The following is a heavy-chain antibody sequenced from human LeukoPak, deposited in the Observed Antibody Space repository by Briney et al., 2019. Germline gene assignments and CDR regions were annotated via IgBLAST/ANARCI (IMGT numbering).Heavy chain of an antibody. V-gene: IGHV1-69*13. J-gene: IGHJ4*02. CDR2: IIPIFGTA. CDR1: GGTFSSYA. CDR3: ARGGYSYFDY. D-gene: IGHD3-22*01. Sequence: ASVKVSCKAYGGTFSSYAISWVRQAPGQGLEWMGGIIPIFGTANYAQKFQGRVTITADESTSTAYMELSSLRSEDTAVYYCARGGYSYFDYWGQGTLVTVSS.